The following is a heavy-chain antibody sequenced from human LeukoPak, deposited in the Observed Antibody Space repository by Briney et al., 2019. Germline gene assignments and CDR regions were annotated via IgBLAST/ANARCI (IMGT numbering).Heavy chain of an antibody. D-gene: IGHD6-13*01. CDR3: AREGIAAAGTPPSVAFDI. CDR2: IYYSGST. V-gene: IGHV4-39*07. CDR1: GGSISSSSYY. J-gene: IGHJ3*02. Sequence: SETLSLTCTVSGGSISSSSYYWGWIRQPPGKGLEWIGSIYYSGSTYYNPSLKSRVTISVDTSKNQFSLKLSSVTAADTAVYYCAREGIAAAGTPPSVAFDIWGQGTMVTVSS.